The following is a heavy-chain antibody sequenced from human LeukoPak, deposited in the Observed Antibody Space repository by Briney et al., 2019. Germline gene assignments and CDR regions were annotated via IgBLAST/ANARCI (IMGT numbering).Heavy chain of an antibody. CDR3: ARDRQDLSRSGWEHYYYGMDV. J-gene: IGHJ6*02. V-gene: IGHV3-21*01. CDR1: GFTFSSYS. D-gene: IGHD6-19*01. Sequence: PGGSLRLSCAASGFTFSSYSMNWVRQAPGKGLEWVSSISSSSSYIYYADSVKGRFTISRDNAKNSLYLQMNSLRAEDTAVYYCARDRQDLSRSGWEHYYYGMDVWGQGTTVTVSS. CDR2: ISSSSSYI.